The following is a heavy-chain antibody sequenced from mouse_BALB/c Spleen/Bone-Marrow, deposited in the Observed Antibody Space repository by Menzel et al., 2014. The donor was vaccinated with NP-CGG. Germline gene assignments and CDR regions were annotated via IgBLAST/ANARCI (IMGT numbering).Heavy chain of an antibody. CDR2: ISSGSSTI. Sequence: EVKLVESGGGLVQPGGPRKLSCAASGFTFSSFGMHWVRQAPEKGLEWVAYISSGSSTIYYADTVKGRFTISRDNPKNTLFLQMTSLRSEDTAMYYCARRYYGSSFSYFDYWGQGTTLTVSS. CDR1: GFTFSSFG. V-gene: IGHV5-17*02. D-gene: IGHD1-1*01. J-gene: IGHJ2*01. CDR3: ARRYYGSSFSYFDY.